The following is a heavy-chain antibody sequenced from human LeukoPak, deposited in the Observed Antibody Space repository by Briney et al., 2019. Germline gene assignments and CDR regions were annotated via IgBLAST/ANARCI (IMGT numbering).Heavy chain of an antibody. CDR1: GGSISSYY. Sequence: SETLSLTCTVSGGSISSYYWSWIRLPPGKGLEWIGSIYLSGSTYYNPSLKSRVTISVDTSKNQFSLKLSSVTAADTAAYYCARDGESWFDPWGQGTLVTVSS. CDR2: IYLSGST. D-gene: IGHD7-27*01. J-gene: IGHJ5*02. CDR3: ARDGESWFDP. V-gene: IGHV4-4*08.